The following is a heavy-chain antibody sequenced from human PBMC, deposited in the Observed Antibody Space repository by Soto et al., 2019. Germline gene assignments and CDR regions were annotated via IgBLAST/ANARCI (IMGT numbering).Heavy chain of an antibody. CDR2: IGGSGRNT. CDR3: AKDGLSDSPSAIDY. CDR1: GFMFSRSG. V-gene: IGHV3-23*01. J-gene: IGHJ4*02. D-gene: IGHD6-13*01. Sequence: HPGGSLRLSCAASGFMFSRSGMTWVRQAPGMGLESVAGIGGSGRNTYYADSVKGRFTITRDNSKNTLFLQMNSLRDEDTAIYYCAKDGLSDSPSAIDYWGQGTRVTVSS.